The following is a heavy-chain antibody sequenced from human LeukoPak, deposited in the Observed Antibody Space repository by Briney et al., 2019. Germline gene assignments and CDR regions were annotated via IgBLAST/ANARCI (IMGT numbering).Heavy chain of an antibody. D-gene: IGHD2-15*01. V-gene: IGHV1-46*01. CDR2: INLSAGTT. J-gene: IGHJ4*02. CDR1: GYTLTGYY. Sequence: EASVKVSCKASGYTLTGYYMHWVRQAPGQGLEWMGVINLSAGTTNYAQKFQGRVTMTRDMSTSTVYMELSSLRSEDTAVYYCARGGEPDPDCSGGSCYSALLIFDYWGQGTLVTVSS. CDR3: ARGGEPDPDCSGGSCYSALLIFDY.